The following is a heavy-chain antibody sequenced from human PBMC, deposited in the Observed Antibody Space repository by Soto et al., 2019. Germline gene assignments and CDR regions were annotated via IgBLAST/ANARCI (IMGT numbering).Heavy chain of an antibody. CDR3: AREVMELSYYYYMDV. V-gene: IGHV1-69*04. J-gene: IGHJ6*03. Sequence: SVKVSCKASGGTFSSYIISWVRQAPGQGLEWMGRIIPILGIANYAQKFQGRVTITADKSTSTAYMELSSLRSEDTAVYYCAREVMELSYYYYMDVWGKGTTVTVSS. CDR1: GGTFSSYI. CDR2: IIPILGIA. D-gene: IGHD1-7*01.